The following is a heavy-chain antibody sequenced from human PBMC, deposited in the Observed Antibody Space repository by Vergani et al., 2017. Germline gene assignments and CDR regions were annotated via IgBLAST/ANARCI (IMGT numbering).Heavy chain of an antibody. Sequence: QVQLQESGPGLVKPSETLSLTCTVSGGSISSYYWSWIRQPPGKGLEWIGYIYYSGSTYYNPSLKSRVTISVETSKNQFSLKLSSVTAADTAVYYCATYCSSTSCYLSLVGWFDPWGQGTLVTVSS. V-gene: IGHV4-59*06. CDR3: ATYCSSTSCYLSLVGWFDP. D-gene: IGHD2-2*01. J-gene: IGHJ5*02. CDR2: IYYSGST. CDR1: GGSISSYY.